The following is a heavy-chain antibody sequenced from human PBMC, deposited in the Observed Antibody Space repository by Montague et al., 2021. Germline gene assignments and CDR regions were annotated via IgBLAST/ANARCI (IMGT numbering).Heavy chain of an antibody. CDR1: GDSINFYY. D-gene: IGHD2-8*01. CDR2: VYYTGAT. V-gene: IGHV4-59*01. CDR3: ARKGTNWDY. J-gene: IGHJ4*02. Sequence: SETLSLTCTVSGDSINFYYWCWIRQPQGTGLEWIGYVYYTGATNYNPTLKSRVTISVDTSRNQFFLNVKSVTAADTAVYYCARKGTNWDYWGQGTLVTVSS.